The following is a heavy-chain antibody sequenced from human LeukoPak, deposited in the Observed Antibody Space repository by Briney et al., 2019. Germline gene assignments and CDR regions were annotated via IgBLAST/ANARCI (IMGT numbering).Heavy chain of an antibody. V-gene: IGHV4-59*01. CDR1: GGSISSYY. CDR2: IYYSGST. Sequence: SETLSLTCTVSGGSISSYYWSWIRQPPGKGLERLGYIYYSGSTNYNPPLKSRVTISVDTSKNQFSLKLSSVTAADTAVYYCARGGSPRDLHFDYWGQGTLVTVSS. D-gene: IGHD3-16*01. CDR3: ARGGSPRDLHFDY. J-gene: IGHJ4*02.